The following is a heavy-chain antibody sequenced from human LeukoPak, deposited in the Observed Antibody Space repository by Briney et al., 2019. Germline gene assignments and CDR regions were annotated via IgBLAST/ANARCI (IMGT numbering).Heavy chain of an antibody. D-gene: IGHD2-2*01. J-gene: IGHJ5*02. CDR2: INAGNGNT. Sequence: ASVKVSCKASGCPFTNYAYHWVRQAPGQRLEWMGWINAGNGNTKYSQKFQGRVTITRDTSASTAYMELSSLRSEDTAVYYCARPSDQRWFDPWGQGTLVTVSS. CDR3: ARPSDQRWFDP. V-gene: IGHV1-3*01. CDR1: GCPFTNYA.